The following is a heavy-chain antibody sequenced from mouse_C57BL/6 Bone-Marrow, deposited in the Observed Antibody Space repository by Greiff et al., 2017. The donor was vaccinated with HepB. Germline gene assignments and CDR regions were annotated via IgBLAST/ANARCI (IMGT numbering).Heavy chain of an antibody. Sequence: VQLQQPGAELVRPGSSVKLSCKASGYTFTSYWMDWVKQRPGQGLEWIGNIYPSDSETHYNQKFKDKATLTVVKSSSTAYMQLSSLTSEDSAVYYCARGYYWYFDVWGTGTTVTVSS. J-gene: IGHJ1*03. CDR1: GYTFTSYW. V-gene: IGHV1-61*01. CDR3: ARGYYWYFDV. CDR2: IYPSDSET.